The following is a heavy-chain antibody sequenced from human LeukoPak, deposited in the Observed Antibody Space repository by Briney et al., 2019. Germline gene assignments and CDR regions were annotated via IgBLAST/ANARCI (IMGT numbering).Heavy chain of an antibody. D-gene: IGHD3-10*01. Sequence: GGSLRLSCAASGFTFNTYTMNWVRQAPGKGLEWVSSITASSTAIYSADSVKGRFTISRDNAKNSLYLQMNSLRPEDTALYYCAKDGLYASGLGNWFDPWGQGTLVTVSS. CDR1: GFTFNTYT. CDR3: AKDGLYASGLGNWFDP. V-gene: IGHV3-21*04. CDR2: ITASSTAI. J-gene: IGHJ5*02.